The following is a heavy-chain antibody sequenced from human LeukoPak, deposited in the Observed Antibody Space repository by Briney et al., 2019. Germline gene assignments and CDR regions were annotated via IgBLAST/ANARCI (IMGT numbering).Heavy chain of an antibody. V-gene: IGHV3-43D*03. J-gene: IGHJ4*02. CDR2: ISRDGGST. CDR1: GFNFGNYG. D-gene: IGHD2-2*01. Sequence: GGSLRLSCAASGFNFGNYGMNWVRQAPGKGLEWVSLISRDGGSTYYADSVKGRFTISRDNSKNSLFLQMNSLRPEDTALYYCAKDIRGSTSWYGLDYWGQGTLVTVSS. CDR3: AKDIRGSTSWYGLDY.